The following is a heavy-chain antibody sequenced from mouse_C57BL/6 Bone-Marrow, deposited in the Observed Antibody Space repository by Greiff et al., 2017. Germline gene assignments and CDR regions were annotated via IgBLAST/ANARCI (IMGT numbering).Heavy chain of an antibody. CDR1: GYTFTSYT. CDR2: INPSSGYT. CDR3: AREIYKAPYYFDY. V-gene: IGHV1-4*01. Sequence: QVQLKQSGAELARPGASVKMSCKASGYTFTSYTMHWVKQRPGQGLEWIGYINPSSGYTKYNQKFKDKATLTADKSSSTAYMQLSSLTSEDSAVYYCAREIYKAPYYFDYWGQGTTLTVSA. J-gene: IGHJ2*01. D-gene: IGHD1-3*01.